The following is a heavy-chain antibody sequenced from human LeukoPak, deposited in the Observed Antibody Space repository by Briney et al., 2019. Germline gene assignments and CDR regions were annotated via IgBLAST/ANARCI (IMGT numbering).Heavy chain of an antibody. CDR1: GGSISSYY. D-gene: IGHD2-2*01. Sequence: SETLSLTCTVSGGSISSYYWSWIRQPPGKGLEWIGYIYYSGSTNYNPSLKSRVTISVDTSKNQFSLKLSSVTAADTAVYYCARAGIVVVPAAMPGPNDAFDIWGQGTMVTVSS. J-gene: IGHJ3*02. CDR2: IYYSGST. CDR3: ARAGIVVVPAAMPGPNDAFDI. V-gene: IGHV4-59*01.